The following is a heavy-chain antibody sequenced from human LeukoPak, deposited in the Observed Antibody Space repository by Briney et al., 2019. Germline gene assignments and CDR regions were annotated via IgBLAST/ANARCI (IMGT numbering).Heavy chain of an antibody. Sequence: GSLRLSCAASGFTFSSYSMNWVRQAPGKGLEWVSYISSSGSTIYYADSVKGRFTISRDNAKNSLYLQMNSLRAEDTAVYYCASLRGSGWSTGVDYWGQGTLVTVSS. D-gene: IGHD6-19*01. V-gene: IGHV3-48*04. CDR1: GFTFSSYS. CDR3: ASLRGSGWSTGVDY. J-gene: IGHJ4*02. CDR2: ISSSGSTI.